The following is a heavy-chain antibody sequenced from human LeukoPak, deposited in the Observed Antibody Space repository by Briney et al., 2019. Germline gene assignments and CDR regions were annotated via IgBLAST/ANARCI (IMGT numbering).Heavy chain of an antibody. CDR3: ASHSGGYAY. V-gene: IGHV4-30-4*07. J-gene: IGHJ4*02. CDR2: IYYSDSA. CDR1: GASISSGGYS. Sequence: SETLSLTCAVSGASISSGGYSWSWIRQSPGKGLEWIGYIYYSDSAYYNPSLKSRVTISVDTSKNQFSLKLSSVTAADTAVYYCASHSGGYAYWGQGTLVTVSS. D-gene: IGHD5-12*01.